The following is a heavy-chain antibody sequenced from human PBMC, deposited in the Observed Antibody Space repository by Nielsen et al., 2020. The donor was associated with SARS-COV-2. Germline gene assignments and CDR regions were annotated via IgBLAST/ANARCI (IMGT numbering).Heavy chain of an antibody. Sequence: GGSLRLSCAASGFTFSHYGMHWVRQAPGKGLEWVAVISYDGSNKYYADSVKGRFTISRDNSKNTLYLQMNSLRAEDTAVYYCAKEGGYSGYDYVDYWGQGTLVTVSS. CDR2: ISYDGSNK. J-gene: IGHJ4*02. V-gene: IGHV3-30*18. D-gene: IGHD5-12*01. CDR1: GFTFSHYG. CDR3: AKEGGYSGYDYVDY.